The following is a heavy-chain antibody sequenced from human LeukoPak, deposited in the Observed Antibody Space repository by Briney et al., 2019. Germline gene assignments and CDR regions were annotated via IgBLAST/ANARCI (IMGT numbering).Heavy chain of an antibody. CDR1: GYTFPSYG. D-gene: IGHD1-26*01. V-gene: IGHV1-2*02. CDR2: INPDSGDT. CDR3: AIYTGSYVRYFQH. Sequence: ASVKVSCKTSGYTFPSYGISWVRQAPGQGLEWMGWINPDSGDTNSAQKFLGRVSMTRDTSISTAYMELTRLRSDDTALYYCAIYTGSYVRYFQHWGQGTLVIVSS. J-gene: IGHJ1*01.